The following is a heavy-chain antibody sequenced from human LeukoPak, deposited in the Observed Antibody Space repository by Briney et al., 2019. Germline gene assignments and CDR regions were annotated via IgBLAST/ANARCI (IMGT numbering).Heavy chain of an antibody. V-gene: IGHV1-2*02. D-gene: IGHD1-7*01. CDR3: ARVPRLSTGTTWFDP. J-gene: IGHJ5*02. Sequence: ASVKVSCKASGYTFTGYYMHWVRQAPGQGLEWMGWINPNSGGTNYAQKLQGRVTMTRDTSISTAYMELSRLRSDDTAVYYCARVPRLSTGTTWFDPWGQGTLVTVSS. CDR2: INPNSGGT. CDR1: GYTFTGYY.